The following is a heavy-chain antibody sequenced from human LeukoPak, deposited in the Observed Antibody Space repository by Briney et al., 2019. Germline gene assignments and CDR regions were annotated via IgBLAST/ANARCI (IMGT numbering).Heavy chain of an antibody. Sequence: PSETLSLTCTVSGGSISSGGYYWSWIRQPPGKGLEWIGYIYHSGSTYYNPSLKSRVTISVDTSKNQFSLKVSSVTAADTAVYYCARDRVFYSSSWYHYYYGMDVWGQGTTVTVSS. CDR2: IYHSGST. CDR3: ARDRVFYSSSWYHYYYGMDV. V-gene: IGHV4-30-2*01. CDR1: GGSISSGGYY. D-gene: IGHD6-13*01. J-gene: IGHJ6*02.